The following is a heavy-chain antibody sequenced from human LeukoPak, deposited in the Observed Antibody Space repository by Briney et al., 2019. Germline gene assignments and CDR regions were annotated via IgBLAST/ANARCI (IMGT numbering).Heavy chain of an antibody. J-gene: IGHJ5*02. D-gene: IGHD4-17*01. CDR3: AREDYGDYVYNWFDP. CDR2: IYHSGST. V-gene: IGHV4-30-2*01. Sequence: SETLSLTCTVSGGSISSGDYYWSWIRQPPGKDLEWTGYIYHSGSTYYNPSLKSRVTISVDRSKNQFSLKLSSVTAADTAVYYCAREDYGDYVYNWFDPWGQGTLVTVSS. CDR1: GGSISSGDYY.